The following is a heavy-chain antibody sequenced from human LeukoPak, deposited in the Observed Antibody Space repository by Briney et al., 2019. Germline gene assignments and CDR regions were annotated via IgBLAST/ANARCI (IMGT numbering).Heavy chain of an antibody. D-gene: IGHD1-26*01. CDR1: GGSISSYY. CDR2: IYYSGST. CDR3: ARNSGSYYSRGFYFDY. Sequence: SETLSLTCTVSGGSISSYYWSWIRQPPGKGLEWIGYIYYSGSTNYNPSLKSRVTISVDTSKNQFSLKLSSVTAADTAVYYCARNSGSYYSRGFYFDYWGQGTLVTVSS. V-gene: IGHV4-59*01. J-gene: IGHJ4*02.